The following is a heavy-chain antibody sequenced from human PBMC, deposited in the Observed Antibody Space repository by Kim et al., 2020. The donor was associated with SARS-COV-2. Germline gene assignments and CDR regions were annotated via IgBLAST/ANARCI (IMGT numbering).Heavy chain of an antibody. CDR3: ARRVWDIVVVVAARASFDY. V-gene: IGHV4-34*01. J-gene: IGHJ4*02. Sequence: RVTISVDTSKNQFSLKLSSVTAADTAVYYCARRVWDIVVVVAARASFDYWGQGTLVTVSS. D-gene: IGHD2-15*01.